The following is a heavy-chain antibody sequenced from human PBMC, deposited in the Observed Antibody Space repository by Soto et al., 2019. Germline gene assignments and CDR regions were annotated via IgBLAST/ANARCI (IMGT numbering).Heavy chain of an antibody. CDR1: GFSLSNNG. Sequence: GRSLRLSCAASGFSLSNNGMHWVRQAPGKGLVWVSRINSDGSSTSYADSVKGRFTISRDNAKNTLYLQMNSLRAEDTAVYYCARGGGGPASLPYYYYGMDVWGQGTTVTVSS. CDR2: INSDGSST. D-gene: IGHD3-16*01. V-gene: IGHV3-74*01. J-gene: IGHJ6*02. CDR3: ARGGGGPASLPYYYYGMDV.